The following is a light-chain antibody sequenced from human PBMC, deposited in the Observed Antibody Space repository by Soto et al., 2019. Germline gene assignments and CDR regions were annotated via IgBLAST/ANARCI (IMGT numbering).Light chain of an antibody. CDR3: QQYNNWPSLT. J-gene: IGKJ4*01. V-gene: IGKV3-15*01. Sequence: EIVMTQSPATLSVSPGERATLSCRARQSVSSNLAWYQQKPGQAPRLLTYGASTRAPGIPARFSGSGSGTEFTLTISSLQSEDFAVYYCQQYNNWPSLTFGGGTKVEIK. CDR2: GAS. CDR1: QSVSSN.